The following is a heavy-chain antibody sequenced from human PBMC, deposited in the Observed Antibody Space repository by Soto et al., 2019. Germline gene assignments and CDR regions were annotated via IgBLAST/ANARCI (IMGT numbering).Heavy chain of an antibody. CDR3: ARANFYYGMDV. CDR2: FSDSGST. Sequence: SETLSLTCAVYGGSFSGNYWSWIRQPPGKGLEWIGEFSDSGSTNYNPSLKSRVTISEDMSKSQSSLTLSSVTAADTAVYYCARANFYYGMDVWGQGTTVTVSS. V-gene: IGHV4-34*01. CDR1: GGSFSGNY. J-gene: IGHJ6*02.